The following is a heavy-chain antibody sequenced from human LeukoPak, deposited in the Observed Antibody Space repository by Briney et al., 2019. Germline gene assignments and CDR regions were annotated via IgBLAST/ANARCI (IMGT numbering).Heavy chain of an antibody. D-gene: IGHD2-15*01. CDR2: MNPNSGNT. CDR3: ARGVGYCSGGSCYYNWFYP. CDR1: GYTFTSYD. J-gene: IGHJ5*02. V-gene: IGHV1-8*01. Sequence: ASVKVSCKASGYTFTSYDINWVRQATGQGLEWMGWMNPNSGNTGYAQKFQGRVTMTRNTSISTAYMELSSLRSEDTAVYYCARGVGYCSGGSCYYNWFYPWGQGTLVTVSS.